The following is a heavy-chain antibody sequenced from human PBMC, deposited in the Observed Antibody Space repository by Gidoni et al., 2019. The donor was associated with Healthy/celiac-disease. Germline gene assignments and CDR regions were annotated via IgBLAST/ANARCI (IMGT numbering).Heavy chain of an antibody. J-gene: IGHJ2*01. Sequence: DVQLVASGGGVVQPGGSLSHSGAAPGLTFDDYAMHWVRQAPGTGLEWVSLISGDGGSTYYADSVKGRFTISRDNSKNSLYLQMNSLRTEDTALYYCAKVQIVRQWLVPFDLWGRGTLVTVSS. CDR1: GLTFDDYA. D-gene: IGHD6-19*01. CDR2: ISGDGGST. V-gene: IGHV3-43*02. CDR3: AKVQIVRQWLVPFDL.